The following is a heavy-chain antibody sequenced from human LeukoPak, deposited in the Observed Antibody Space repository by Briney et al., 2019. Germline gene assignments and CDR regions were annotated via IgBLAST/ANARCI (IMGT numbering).Heavy chain of an antibody. CDR3: AREADSSSFYYYYYMDV. D-gene: IGHD6-6*01. J-gene: IGHJ6*03. CDR1: GGSISSYY. V-gene: IGHV4-4*07. Sequence: SETLSLTCTVSGGSISSYYWSWIRQPAGKGLEWIGRIYTSGSTNYNPSLKSRVTMSVDTSKNQFSLKLSSVTAADTAVYYCAREADSSSFYYYYYMDVWGKGTTVTVSS. CDR2: IYTSGST.